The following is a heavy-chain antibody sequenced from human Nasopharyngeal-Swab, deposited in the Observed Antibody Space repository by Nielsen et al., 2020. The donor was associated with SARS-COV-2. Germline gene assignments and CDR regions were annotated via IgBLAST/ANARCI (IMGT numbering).Heavy chain of an antibody. Sequence: ESLKISCAASGFTFSSYAMSWVRQAPGKGLEWVSVIYSGGSSTYYADSVKGRFTISRDNSKNTLYLQMNSLRAEDTAVYYCAKSKAVAGYYDYWGQGTLVTVSS. CDR2: IYSGGSST. V-gene: IGHV3-23*03. D-gene: IGHD6-19*01. CDR1: GFTFSSYA. J-gene: IGHJ4*02. CDR3: AKSKAVAGYYDY.